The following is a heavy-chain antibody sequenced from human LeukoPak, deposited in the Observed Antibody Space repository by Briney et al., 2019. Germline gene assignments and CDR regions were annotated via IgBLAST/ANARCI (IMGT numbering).Heavy chain of an antibody. D-gene: IGHD5-24*01. V-gene: IGHV4-34*01. CDR1: GGSFSGYY. J-gene: IGHJ4*02. CDR3: ARGVGYNSFSVGY. Sequence: PSETLSLTCAVYGGSFSGYYWSWIRQPPGKGLEWIGEINHSGSTNYNPSLKSRVTISVDTSKNQFSLKLSSVTAADTAVYYCARGVGYNSFSVGYWGQGTLVTVSP. CDR2: INHSGST.